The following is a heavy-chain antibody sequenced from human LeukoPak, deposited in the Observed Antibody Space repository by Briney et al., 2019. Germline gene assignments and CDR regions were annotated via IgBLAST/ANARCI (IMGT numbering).Heavy chain of an antibody. V-gene: IGHV3-74*01. J-gene: IGHJ4*02. CDR2: INSDGSST. D-gene: IGHD2-2*01. CDR1: GFTFSSYA. Sequence: PGGSLRLSCAASGFTFSSYAMSWVRQAPGKGLVWVSRINSDGSSTTYADSVKGRFTISRDNAKNTLYLQMNSLRAEDTAVYYCARTISSSSTSCFLYWGQGTLVTVSS. CDR3: ARTISSSSTSCFLY.